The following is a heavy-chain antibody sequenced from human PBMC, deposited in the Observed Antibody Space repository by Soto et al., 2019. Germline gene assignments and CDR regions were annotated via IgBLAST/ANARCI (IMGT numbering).Heavy chain of an antibody. CDR2: IIPIFGTA. CDR1: GGTFSSYA. D-gene: IGHD3-22*01. V-gene: IGHV1-69*01. CDR3: ARGRDYYDSSGYRPIFDY. Sequence: QVQLVQSGAEVKKPGSSVKVSCKASGGTFSSYAISWVRQAPGQGLEWMGGIIPIFGTANYAQKFQGSVTITADESTSTAYMELGSLRFEDTAVYYCARGRDYYDSSGYRPIFDYWGQGTLVTVSS. J-gene: IGHJ4*02.